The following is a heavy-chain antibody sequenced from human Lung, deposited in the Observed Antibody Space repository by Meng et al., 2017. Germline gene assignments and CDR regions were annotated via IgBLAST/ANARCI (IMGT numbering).Heavy chain of an antibody. CDR1: GFTFSRNA. D-gene: IGHD4-17*01. CDR2: ISYDGSNQ. J-gene: IGHJ4*02. CDR3: ARNNYGDYYFDY. Sequence: QVRLVESGGGVVQPGRSPELSCAASGFTFSRNAMHWVRQAPGKGLEWVAAISYDGSNQHYADSVKGRFTISRDNSENTLYLQMNSLRAEDTAVYYCARNNYGDYYFDYWGQGTLVTVSS. V-gene: IGHV3-30*01.